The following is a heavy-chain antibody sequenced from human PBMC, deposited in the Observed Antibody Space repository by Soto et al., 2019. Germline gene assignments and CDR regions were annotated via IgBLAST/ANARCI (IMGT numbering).Heavy chain of an antibody. CDR1: GYTFTSYS. V-gene: IGHV1-3*01. CDR2: INAGNGNT. CDR3: ARRSGLGYCSGGSCYSPYYYGMDV. D-gene: IGHD2-15*01. J-gene: IGHJ6*02. Sequence: GASVKVSCNASGYTFTSYSMHWVRQAPGQRLEWMGWINAGNGNTKYSQKFHVRVTITRDTSASTAYMELSSLRSEDTAVYYCARRSGLGYCSGGSCYSPYYYGMDVWGQGTTVTVSS.